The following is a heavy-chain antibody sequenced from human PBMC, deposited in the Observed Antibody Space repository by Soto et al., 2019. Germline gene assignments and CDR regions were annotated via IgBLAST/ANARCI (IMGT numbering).Heavy chain of an antibody. Sequence: ASVKVSCKASGYTFTSYGISWVRQAPGQGLEWMGWISAYNGNTNYAQKLQGRVTMTTDTSTSTAYMELRSLRSDDTAVYYCTRLGYDSSGPTTGDAFDIWGQGTMVTVSS. D-gene: IGHD3-22*01. CDR3: TRLGYDSSGPTTGDAFDI. CDR1: GYTFTSYG. J-gene: IGHJ3*02. CDR2: ISAYNGNT. V-gene: IGHV1-18*01.